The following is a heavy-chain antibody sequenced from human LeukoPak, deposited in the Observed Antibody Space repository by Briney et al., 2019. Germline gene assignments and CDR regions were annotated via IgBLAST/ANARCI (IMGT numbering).Heavy chain of an antibody. Sequence: GESLKISCKGSGYSFTSYWIGWVRQMPGKGLEWMGIIYPGDSATRYSPSFQGQVNISADRSISTAYLQWGTLKASDTAMYYCARRIAVAGRYYFDYWGQGTLVTVSS. J-gene: IGHJ4*02. CDR1: GYSFTSYW. V-gene: IGHV5-51*01. D-gene: IGHD6-19*01. CDR3: ARRIAVAGRYYFDY. CDR2: IYPGDSAT.